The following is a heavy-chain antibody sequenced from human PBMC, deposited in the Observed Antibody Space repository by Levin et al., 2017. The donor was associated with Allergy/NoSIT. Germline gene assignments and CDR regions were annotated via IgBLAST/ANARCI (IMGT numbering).Heavy chain of an antibody. J-gene: IGHJ4*02. CDR3: ARLPIGTVIVGIDS. CDR1: GGSISTTSYY. Sequence: SQTLSLTCTVSGGSISTTSYYWGWIRQPPGKGLEWIGTLYSGGTTYYNPSLKSRVTMSVDTSKNQFSLNLSSVTAADTAVYYCARLPIGTVIVGIDSWGQGTLVTVSS. CDR2: LYSGGTT. D-gene: IGHD3-22*01. V-gene: IGHV4-39*01.